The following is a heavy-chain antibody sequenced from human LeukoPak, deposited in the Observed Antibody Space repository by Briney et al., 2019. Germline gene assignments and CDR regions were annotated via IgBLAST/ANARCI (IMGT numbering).Heavy chain of an antibody. Sequence: SSETLSLTCTVSGGSISSYYWSWIRQPPGKGLEWIGYIYYSGSTNYNPSLKSRVTISVDTSKNQFSLKLSSVTAADTAVYYCARGWYDSSGYPYCGQGTLVTVSS. CDR3: ARGWYDSSGYPY. J-gene: IGHJ4*02. CDR1: GGSISSYY. CDR2: IYYSGST. V-gene: IGHV4-59*01. D-gene: IGHD3-22*01.